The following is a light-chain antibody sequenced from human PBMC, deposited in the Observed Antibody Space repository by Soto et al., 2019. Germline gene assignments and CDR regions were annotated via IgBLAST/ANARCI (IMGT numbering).Light chain of an antibody. CDR2: EVS. CDR1: SSDVGGYNY. Sequence: QSALTQPPSASGSPGQSVTISCTGTSSDVGGYNYVSWYQQHTGNAPKLMISEVSKRPSGVPDRFSGSKSGNTASLTVSGLQAEDEADYYCSSFAGNNNLVFGGGTKLTVL. J-gene: IGLJ2*01. CDR3: SSFAGNNNLV. V-gene: IGLV2-8*01.